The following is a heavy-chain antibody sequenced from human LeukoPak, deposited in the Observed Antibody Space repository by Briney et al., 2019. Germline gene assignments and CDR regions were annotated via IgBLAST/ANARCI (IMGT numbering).Heavy chain of an antibody. CDR2: IIPIFDIA. CDR1: GGTFSSYA. J-gene: IGHJ4*02. CDR3: ARGLGGGLYWFDY. Sequence: GASVKVSCKASGGTFSSYAISWVRQAPGQGLEWMGRIIPIFDIANYAQKFQGRVTITADKSTSTAYMELSSLRSEDTAVYYCARGLGGGLYWFDYWGQGTLVTVSS. D-gene: IGHD2-8*02. V-gene: IGHV1-69*04.